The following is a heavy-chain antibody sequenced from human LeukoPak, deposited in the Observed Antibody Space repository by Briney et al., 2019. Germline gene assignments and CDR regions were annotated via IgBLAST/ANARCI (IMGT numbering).Heavy chain of an antibody. CDR3: ARGKSTYHFDY. V-gene: IGHV3-69-1*02. J-gene: IGHJ4*02. CDR2: IGSDNKP. CDR1: GFTFSAYA. D-gene: IGHD2/OR15-2a*01. Sequence: GGSLRLSCEASGFTFSAYAMTWVRQAPGQGLEWVSSIGSDNKPHYSESVKGRFTISRDNAKNSLYLQMNSLRAEDTAVYYCARGKSTYHFDYWGQGTLVTVSS.